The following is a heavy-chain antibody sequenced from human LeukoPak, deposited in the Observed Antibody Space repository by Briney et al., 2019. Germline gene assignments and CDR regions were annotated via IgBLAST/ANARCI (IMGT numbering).Heavy chain of an antibody. J-gene: IGHJ4*02. V-gene: IGHV5-51*01. CDR3: ARQTAMGRSGDY. Sequence: GESLQISCKASGYSFTSYWIGWVRQMPGKGLEWMGIIDPSDSDTRYTPSFQGQVTISADKSLTTAYLQWNSLKAPDTAMYYCARQTAMGRSGDYWGQGTLVIVSS. D-gene: IGHD5-18*01. CDR1: GYSFTSYW. CDR2: IDPSDSDT.